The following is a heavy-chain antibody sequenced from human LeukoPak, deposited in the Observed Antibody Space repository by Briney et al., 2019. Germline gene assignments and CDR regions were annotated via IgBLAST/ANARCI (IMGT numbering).Heavy chain of an antibody. V-gene: IGHV3-74*01. Sequence: GGSLRLSCAASGFIFNNYWMHWVRQAPGKGLVWVSRISIDGSSTSYADFVKGRFTVSRDNAKNTLYLQMNSLGAGDTAVYYCARSSGYYDSSGYTDYWGQGTLVTVSS. CDR2: ISIDGSST. D-gene: IGHD3-22*01. J-gene: IGHJ4*02. CDR3: ARSSGYYDSSGYTDY. CDR1: GFIFNNYW.